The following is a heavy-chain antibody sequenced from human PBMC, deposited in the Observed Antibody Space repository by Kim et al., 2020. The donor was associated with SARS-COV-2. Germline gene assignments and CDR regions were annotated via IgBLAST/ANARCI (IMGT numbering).Heavy chain of an antibody. CDR2: IKPSGGST. Sequence: ASVKVSCKASGYTFTSHYMHWVRQAPGQGLEWMGIIKPSGGSTSYAQKFQGRVTMSRDTSTSTDYMELSSLRSEDTAVYYCAREGDSSGYYPHPFDYWGQGTLVTVSS. V-gene: IGHV1-46*01. CDR1: GYTFTSHY. J-gene: IGHJ4*02. CDR3: AREGDSSGYYPHPFDY. D-gene: IGHD3-22*01.